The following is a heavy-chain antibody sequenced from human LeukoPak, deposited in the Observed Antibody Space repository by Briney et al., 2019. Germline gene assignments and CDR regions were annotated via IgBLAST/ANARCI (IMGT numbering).Heavy chain of an antibody. CDR1: GGSISSNY. CDR2: IYYSGST. Sequence: SETLSLTCTVSGGSISSNYWSWIRQPPGKGLEWLGYIYYSGSTNYNPSLKSRVTISVDTSKNQFSLKLRSVTAADTAVYYCARRSSGYYYFDYWGQGTLVTVSS. V-gene: IGHV4-59*01. D-gene: IGHD3-22*01. CDR3: ARRSSGYYYFDY. J-gene: IGHJ4*02.